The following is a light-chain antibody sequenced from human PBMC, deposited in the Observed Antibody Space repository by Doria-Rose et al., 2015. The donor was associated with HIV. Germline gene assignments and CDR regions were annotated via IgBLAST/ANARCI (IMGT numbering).Light chain of an antibody. J-gene: IGKJ2*01. Sequence: EIVLTQSPGTLSLSPGERATLSCRASQSVSSNLAWYQKKPGQAPRLLIYGASTRATGIPARFSGSGSGTEFTLTISSMQSEDFAVYYCQQYNNWPRTFGQGTKLEIK. CDR2: GAS. CDR1: QSVSSN. V-gene: IGKV3-15*01. CDR3: QQYNNWPRT.